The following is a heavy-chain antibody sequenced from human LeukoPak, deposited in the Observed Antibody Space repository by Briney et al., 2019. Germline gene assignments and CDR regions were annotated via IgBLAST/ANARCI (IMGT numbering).Heavy chain of an antibody. CDR2: INTNTGNP. D-gene: IGHD1-26*01. J-gene: IGHJ3*02. CDR3: ARDIARLVGAHDAFDI. Sequence: ASVKVSCKASGGTFSSYAISWVRQAPGQGLEWMGWINTNTGNPTYAQGFTGRFVFSLDTSVSTAYLQISSLKAEDTAVYYCARDIARLVGAHDAFDIWGQGTMVTVSS. CDR1: GGTFSSYA. V-gene: IGHV7-4-1*02.